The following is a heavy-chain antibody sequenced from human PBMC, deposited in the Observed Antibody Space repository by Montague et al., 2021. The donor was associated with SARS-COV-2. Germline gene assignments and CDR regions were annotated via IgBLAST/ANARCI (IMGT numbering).Heavy chain of an antibody. CDR3: ARENLSFYGMDV. V-gene: IGHV4-39*02. CDR2: IHYSGYT. J-gene: IGHJ6*02. CDR1: GGALNSGPYY. Sequence: TLSLTCAVSGGALNSGPYYWGWIRQPPGKGLEWLASIHYSGYTYNHPSLRSRVTISVDLAKNQFSLKVSSVTAADTAVYYCARENLSFYGMDVWGQGTTVTVSS.